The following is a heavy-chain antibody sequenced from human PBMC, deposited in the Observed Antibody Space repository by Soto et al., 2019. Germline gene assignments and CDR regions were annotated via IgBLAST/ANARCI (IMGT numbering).Heavy chain of an antibody. CDR1: GFIVSSYY. Sequence: EVQLVESGGGLVQPGGSLRLSCAASGFIVSSYYMTWVRQAPGKGLEWVSVIYSSGSTYYTDSVQGRFTISRDDSKNTLYLQMDSLRVEDTAVYYCARSGSGWFNFDYWGQGTLVTVSS. CDR3: ARSGSGWFNFDY. V-gene: IGHV3-66*01. D-gene: IGHD6-19*01. J-gene: IGHJ4*02. CDR2: IYSSGST.